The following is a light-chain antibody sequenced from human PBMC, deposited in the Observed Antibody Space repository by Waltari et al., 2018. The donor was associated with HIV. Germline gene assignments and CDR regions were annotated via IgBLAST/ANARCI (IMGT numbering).Light chain of an antibody. CDR2: SNN. J-gene: IGLJ3*02. Sequence: QSVLTQPPSASGTPGQRVTISCSGSSSNIGSNTVNWYQQLPGTAPKLLIYSNNPRPSGVPDRSSGSKSGTSASLAISGLQSEDEADYYCATWDDSLNGRWVFGGGTKLTVL. V-gene: IGLV1-44*01. CDR1: SSNIGSNT. CDR3: ATWDDSLNGRWV.